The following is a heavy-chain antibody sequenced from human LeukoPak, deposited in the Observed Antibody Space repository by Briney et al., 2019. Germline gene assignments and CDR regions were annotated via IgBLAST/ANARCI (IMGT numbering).Heavy chain of an antibody. CDR3: ARTSPDCRTTTCYGV. CDR2: VYTTGTT. V-gene: IGHV4-59*01. CDR1: GGSISPYY. D-gene: IGHD2-2*01. J-gene: IGHJ4*02. Sequence: SGTVSVTCTVSGGSISPYYLNWIRQPPGKGLEGIDYVYTTGTTNYTPSLKSRVTISLDTSKNQFSLKLRTVTAEDTAMYYCARTSPDCRTTTCYGVWGQGTLVTVSS.